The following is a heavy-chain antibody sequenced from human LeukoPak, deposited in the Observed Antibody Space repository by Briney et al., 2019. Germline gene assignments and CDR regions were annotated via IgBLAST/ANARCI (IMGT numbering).Heavy chain of an antibody. CDR3: ARGNHDSSGYAFDI. CDR1: GFSFTSYG. D-gene: IGHD3-22*01. J-gene: IGHJ3*02. CDR2: IWYDGGNK. V-gene: IGHV3-33*01. Sequence: PGRSLRLSCAASGFSFTSYGMHWGRQAPSTGQEGVAYIWYDGGNKYHGDSVKGRFTISRGNSKNTLDLQMNSLRAEDTAVYYCARGNHDSSGYAFDIWGQGTMVTVSS.